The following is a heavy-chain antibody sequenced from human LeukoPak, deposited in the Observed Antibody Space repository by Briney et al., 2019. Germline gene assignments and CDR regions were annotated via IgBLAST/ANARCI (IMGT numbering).Heavy chain of an antibody. V-gene: IGHV1-2*02. D-gene: IGHD3-10*01. Sequence: ASVNVSCKASGYTFTGYYMHWVRQAPGQGLEWMGWINPNSGVTNYAQKFQGRVTMTRDTSISTTYMELSRLRADDTAVYYCARAGVRGITMVRGVIRGFMDVWGKGTTVTVSS. CDR2: INPNSGVT. CDR1: GYTFTGYY. J-gene: IGHJ6*03. CDR3: ARAGVRGITMVRGVIRGFMDV.